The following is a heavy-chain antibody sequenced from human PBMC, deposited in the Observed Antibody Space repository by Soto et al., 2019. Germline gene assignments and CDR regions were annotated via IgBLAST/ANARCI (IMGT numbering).Heavy chain of an antibody. Sequence: SETLSLTCTVSGGSISSYYWSWIRQPPGKGLEWIGYIYYSGSTNYNPSLKSRVTISVDTSKNQFSLKLSSVTAADTAVYYCARESFSSSWSSRPGGGSDPCGQGTLVTVSS. CDR1: GGSISSYY. CDR2: IYYSGST. V-gene: IGHV4-59*01. CDR3: ARESFSSSWSSRPGGGSDP. D-gene: IGHD6-13*01. J-gene: IGHJ5*02.